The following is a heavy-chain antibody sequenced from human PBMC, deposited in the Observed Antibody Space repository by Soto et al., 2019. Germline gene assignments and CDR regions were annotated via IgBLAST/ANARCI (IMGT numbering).Heavy chain of an antibody. Sequence: QVQLQESGPGLVKPSETLSLSCTVSGASITDYYWTWIRQPPGQGLEWIGYVYYSGRTNYNPSLKSRVTMSVVMSKDQFSLILTSLTAADTAVYYCASFHGVASAGFDSWGQGTLVTVSS. D-gene: IGHD2-8*01. CDR2: VYYSGRT. J-gene: IGHJ4*02. CDR3: ASFHGVASAGFDS. CDR1: GASITDYY. V-gene: IGHV4-59*01.